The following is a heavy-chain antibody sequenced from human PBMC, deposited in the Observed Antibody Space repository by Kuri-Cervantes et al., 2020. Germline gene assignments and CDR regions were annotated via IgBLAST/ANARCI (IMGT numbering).Heavy chain of an antibody. J-gene: IGHJ5*02. CDR1: GESFSDYY. V-gene: IGHV4-34*01. Sequence: ESLKISCAVYGESFSDYYWSWIRQPPGKGLEWIGEINHSGSTNYKPSLKSRVTISIDTSKIHFSLKLTSVTAADTAVYYCARATESRFCSGGSCYDHWGQGTLVTVSS. D-gene: IGHD2-15*01. CDR3: ARATESRFCSGGSCYDH. CDR2: INHSGST.